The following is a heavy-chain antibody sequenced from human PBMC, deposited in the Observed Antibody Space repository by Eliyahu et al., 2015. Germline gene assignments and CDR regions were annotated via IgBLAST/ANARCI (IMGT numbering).Heavy chain of an antibody. CDR3: ARVISAWSYFDF. Sequence: QVQLQESGPGLVKPSQTLSLXCTXSGGXISSGGYYWXWIRQHPGKGLEWIGYIYYSGSTYNXPSLRSRVTISVDTSKNQFSLKLSSVTAADTAVYFCARVISAWSYFDFWGQGTLVTVSS. D-gene: IGHD6-19*01. CDR1: GGXISSGGYY. CDR2: IYYSGST. V-gene: IGHV4-31*03. J-gene: IGHJ4*02.